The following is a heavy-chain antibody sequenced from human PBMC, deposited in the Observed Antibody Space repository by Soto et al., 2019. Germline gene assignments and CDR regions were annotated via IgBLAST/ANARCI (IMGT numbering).Heavy chain of an antibody. V-gene: IGHV3-11*04. J-gene: IGHJ5*02. CDR3: VRDQDSRGYSVFNL. Sequence: PGGSLRLSCAASGFTFSDYYMSWIRQAPGKGLEWVSYISSSGSTIYYADSVKGRFTISRDNAKNSLYLQMNSLRAEDTVVYFCVRDQDSRGYSVFNLWGQGAQVTVSS. CDR2: ISSSGSTI. CDR1: GFTFSDYY. D-gene: IGHD3-22*01.